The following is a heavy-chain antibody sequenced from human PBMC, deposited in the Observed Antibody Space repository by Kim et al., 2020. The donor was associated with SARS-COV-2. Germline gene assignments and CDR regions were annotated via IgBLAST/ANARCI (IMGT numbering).Heavy chain of an antibody. V-gene: IGHV3-21*01. CDR2: IGFMSAYK. J-gene: IGHJ4*01. Sequence: GGSLRLSCAASGFTFDNYNMNWVRQSPGRGLEWVSSIGFMSAYKYYAEAVRGRFTISRDSDKKSLFLHMTSLRVEDSAVYYCVRNGNRGVVTPPAPFDF. CDR1: GFTFDNYN. D-gene: IGHD3-3*01. CDR3: VRNGNRGVVTPPAPFDF.